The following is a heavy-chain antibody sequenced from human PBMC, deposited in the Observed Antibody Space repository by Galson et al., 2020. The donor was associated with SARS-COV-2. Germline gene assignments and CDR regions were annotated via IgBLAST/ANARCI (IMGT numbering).Heavy chain of an antibody. CDR2: ISSSGSTI. J-gene: IGHJ4*02. CDR3: ARHASMVRGVIIISD. CDR1: GFTFSDYY. D-gene: IGHD3-10*01. V-gene: IGHV3-11*04. Sequence: GGSLRLSCAASGFTFSDYYMSWIRQAPGKGLEWVSYISSSGSTIYYADSVKGRFTISRDNAKNSLYLQMNSLRAEDTAVYYCARHASMVRGVIIISDWGQGTLVTVSS.